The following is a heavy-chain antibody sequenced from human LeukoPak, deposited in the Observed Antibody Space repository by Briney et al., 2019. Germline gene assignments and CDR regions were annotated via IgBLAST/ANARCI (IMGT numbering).Heavy chain of an antibody. CDR3: AKDLKNGSGSSTYYYYYMDV. Sequence: GGSLRLSCAASEFTFSTYSMNWVRQAPGKGLEWVSSISSGSTYIYYADSVKGRFTISRDNSKNTLYLQMNSLRAEDTAVYYCAKDLKNGSGSSTYYYYYMDVWGKGTTVTISS. CDR1: EFTFSTYS. CDR2: ISSGSTYI. V-gene: IGHV3-21*01. J-gene: IGHJ6*03. D-gene: IGHD3-10*01.